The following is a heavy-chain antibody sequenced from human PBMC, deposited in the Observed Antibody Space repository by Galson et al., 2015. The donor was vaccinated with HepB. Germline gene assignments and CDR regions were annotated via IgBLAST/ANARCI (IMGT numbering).Heavy chain of an antibody. D-gene: IGHD3-3*01. CDR1: GYTFTSYG. Sequence: SVKVSCKASGYTFTSYGISWVRQAPGQGLEWMRWISAYNGNTNYAQKLQGRVTMTTDTSTSTAYMELRSLRSDDTAVYYCARDPATIFGVVIRNPHFDCWGQGTLVTVSS. CDR2: ISAYNGNT. CDR3: ARDPATIFGVVIRNPHFDC. J-gene: IGHJ4*02. V-gene: IGHV1-18*01.